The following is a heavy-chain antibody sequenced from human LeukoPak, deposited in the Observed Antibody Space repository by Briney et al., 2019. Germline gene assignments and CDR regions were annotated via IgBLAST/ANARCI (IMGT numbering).Heavy chain of an antibody. CDR1: GFTFTSDA. CDR2: ITDRGDQS. Sequence: GGSLRLSCAASGFTFTSDAMTWVRQAPGKGLEWVSSITDRGDQSYCADSVKGRFTISRDNSKNTLYLQMNSLRVEDTALYYCAKAFSNSWQFDPWGQGTLVTVSS. J-gene: IGHJ5*02. CDR3: AKAFSNSWQFDP. V-gene: IGHV3-23*01. D-gene: IGHD6-13*01.